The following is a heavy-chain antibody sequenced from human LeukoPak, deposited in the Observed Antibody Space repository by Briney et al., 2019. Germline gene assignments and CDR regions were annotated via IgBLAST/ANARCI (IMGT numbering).Heavy chain of an antibody. CDR1: GYTFTGYY. D-gene: IGHD2-2*01. J-gene: IGHJ1*01. CDR2: INPNSGGT. CDR3: ARDVVVVPAANRYFQH. Sequence: GASVKVSCKASGYTFTGYYMHWVRQAPGQGLEWMGWINPNSGGTNYAQKFQGRVTMTRDTSISTAYMELSRLRSDDTAVYYCARDVVVVPAANRYFQHWGQGTLVTVSS. V-gene: IGHV1-2*02.